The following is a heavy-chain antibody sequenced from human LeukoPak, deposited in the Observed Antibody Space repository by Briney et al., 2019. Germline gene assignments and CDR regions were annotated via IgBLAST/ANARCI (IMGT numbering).Heavy chain of an antibody. CDR3: AKGSIDWYYFDY. D-gene: IGHD3-9*01. J-gene: IGHJ4*02. CDR2: IRSNGDTT. V-gene: IGHV3-23*01. Sequence: GGSLRLSCTASGFTFSSLAMTWVRQAPGKGLEWVSTIRSNGDTTYNADSVKGRFTISRDNSKNTVYLQMNSLRAEDTAVYYCAKGSIDWYYFDYWGQGTLVTVSS. CDR1: GFTFSSLA.